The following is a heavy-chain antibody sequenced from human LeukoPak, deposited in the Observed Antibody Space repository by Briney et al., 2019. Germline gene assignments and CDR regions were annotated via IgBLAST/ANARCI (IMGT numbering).Heavy chain of an antibody. CDR2: INHSGST. V-gene: IGHV4-34*01. Sequence: PSETLSLTCAVYGGSFSGYYWSWIRQPPGKGLEWIGEINHSGSTNYNPSLQSRVTISVDTSKNQFSLKLSSLTAADTAVYYCARCGMVRGDNKGKFDYWGQGTLVTVSS. J-gene: IGHJ4*02. CDR1: GGSFSGYY. D-gene: IGHD3-10*01. CDR3: ARCGMVRGDNKGKFDY.